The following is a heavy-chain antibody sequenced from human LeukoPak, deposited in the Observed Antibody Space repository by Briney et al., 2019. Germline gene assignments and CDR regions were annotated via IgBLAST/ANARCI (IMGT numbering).Heavy chain of an antibody. J-gene: IGHJ4*02. V-gene: IGHV4-34*01. CDR1: GGSLSGYY. Sequence: SETLSLTCAVYGGSLSGYYWSWIRQPRGKGLEWIGEINHSGSTNYNPSLKSRVTISVDTSKNQFSLKLSSVTAADTAVYYCARAHTIFVVVITDYYFDYWGQGTLVTVSS. CDR3: ARAHTIFVVVITDYYFDY. D-gene: IGHD3-3*01. CDR2: INHSGST.